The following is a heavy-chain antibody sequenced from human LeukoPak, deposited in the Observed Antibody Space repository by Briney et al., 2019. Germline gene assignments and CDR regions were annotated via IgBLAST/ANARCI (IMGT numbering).Heavy chain of an antibody. D-gene: IGHD3-22*01. V-gene: IGHV4-39*01. CDR1: GGSISSSSYY. Sequence: SETLSLTCTVSGGSISSSSYYWGWIRQPPGKGLGWIGSIYYSGSTYYNPSLKSRVTISVDTSKNQFSLKLSSVTAADTAVYYCTSYYYDSSGYYYHDYWGQGTLVTVSS. CDR2: IYYSGST. CDR3: TSYYYDSSGYYYHDY. J-gene: IGHJ4*02.